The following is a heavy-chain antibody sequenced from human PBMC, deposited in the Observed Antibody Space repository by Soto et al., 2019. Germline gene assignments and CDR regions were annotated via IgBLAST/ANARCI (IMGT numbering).Heavy chain of an antibody. Sequence: QVRLVESGGGVVQPGKSLRLSCTASGFTFDSYGMHWVRQSPGKGLEWVALTWYDGSKKYYADSVKGRFSISRDNSKNPLYLQMDSLRGEDTALYYCARDAGWLVRGGFDYWGQGTLVTVSS. V-gene: IGHV3-33*01. J-gene: IGHJ4*02. CDR3: ARDAGWLVRGGFDY. D-gene: IGHD6-19*01. CDR2: TWYDGSKK. CDR1: GFTFDSYG.